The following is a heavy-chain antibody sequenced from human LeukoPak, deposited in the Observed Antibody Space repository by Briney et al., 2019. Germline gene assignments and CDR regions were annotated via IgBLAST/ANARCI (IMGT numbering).Heavy chain of an antibody. CDR2: IVVDASST. J-gene: IGHJ4*02. Sequence: GGSLRLSCAASGFTFSSYLMHWVRQAPGKGLVWVSRIVVDASSTSYADSVKGRFTISRDNAKNTLYLQMNSLRAEDTAVYFCARGGGVNAFDSWGQGTLVTVSS. V-gene: IGHV3-74*01. CDR3: ARGGGVNAFDS. CDR1: GFTFSSYL. D-gene: IGHD3-16*01.